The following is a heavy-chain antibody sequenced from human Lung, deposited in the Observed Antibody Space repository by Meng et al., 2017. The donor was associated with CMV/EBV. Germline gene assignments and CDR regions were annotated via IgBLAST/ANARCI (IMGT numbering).Heavy chain of an antibody. D-gene: IGHD4-17*01. V-gene: IGHV1-69*13. J-gene: IGHJ4*02. CDR3: ARPFRPGYGDPGFDF. CDR1: GGDFYNFG. CDR2: IIPTFGTA. Sequence: SXXVSXKASGGDFYNFGISWIRQAPGQGLQWMGRIIPTFGTAHYARGFQGKITISADGPTTTAFMEISGLTSDDTAVYYCARPFRPGYGDPGFDFWGQGTLVTFSS.